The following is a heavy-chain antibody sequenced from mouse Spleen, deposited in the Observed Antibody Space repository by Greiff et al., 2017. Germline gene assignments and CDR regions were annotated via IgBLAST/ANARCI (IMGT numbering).Heavy chain of an antibody. Sequence: EVQLVESGPGLVKPSQSLSLTCSVTGYSITSGYYWNWIRQFPGNKLEWMGYISYDGSNNYNPSLKNRISITRDTTKNQFFLKLNSVTTEDTATYYCARGGYYSDYWGQGTTLTVSS. CDR3: ARGGYYSDY. D-gene: IGHD1-1*02. CDR2: ISYDGSN. CDR1: GYSITSGYY. J-gene: IGHJ2*01. V-gene: IGHV3-6*01.